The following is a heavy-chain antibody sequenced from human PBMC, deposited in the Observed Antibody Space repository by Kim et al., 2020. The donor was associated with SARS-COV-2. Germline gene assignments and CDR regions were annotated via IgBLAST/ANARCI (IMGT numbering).Heavy chain of an antibody. CDR1: GGSISSSSYY. CDR3: VREGTYYYDSSGYYPDY. Sequence: SETLSLTCTVSGGSISSSSYYWGWIRQPPGKGLEWIGSIYYSGSTYYNPSLKSRVTISVDTSKNQFSLKLSSVTAADTAVYYCVREGTYYYDSSGYYPDYWGQGTLVTVSS. V-gene: IGHV4-39*07. D-gene: IGHD3-22*01. CDR2: IYYSGST. J-gene: IGHJ4*02.